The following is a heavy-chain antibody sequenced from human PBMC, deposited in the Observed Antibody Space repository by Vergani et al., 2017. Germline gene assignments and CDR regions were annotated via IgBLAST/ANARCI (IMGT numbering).Heavy chain of an antibody. CDR2: ISGPGLST. CDR3: AKTRDPNCKGGNCYSYYYGLDL. D-gene: IGHD1-26*01. V-gene: IGHV3-23*04. CDR1: GFTFSNSA. J-gene: IGHJ6*02. Sequence: VQLVESGGGLVQSGGSLRLSCAASGFTFSNSAVSWVRQAPGRGLAWVSSISGPGLSTYYADSVKGRFSISRDNSKDTLYLQMNSLRVEDTAIYYCAKTRDPNCKGGNCYSYYYGLDLWGQGTTVTVSS.